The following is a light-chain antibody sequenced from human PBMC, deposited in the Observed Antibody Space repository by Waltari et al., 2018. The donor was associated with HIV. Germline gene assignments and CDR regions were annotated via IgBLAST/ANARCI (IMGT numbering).Light chain of an antibody. CDR3: AACDDSLSGQV. Sequence: QSVLTQPPSASGTPGQRVTISCSGSSSNIGRNYVYWYQQLPGTTPKHLIYRNNQRPSGVPDRISGSKSATSASLAISGLRSEDEADFSCAACDDSLSGQVFGPGTKVTVL. J-gene: IGLJ1*01. CDR2: RNN. CDR1: SSNIGRNY. V-gene: IGLV1-47*01.